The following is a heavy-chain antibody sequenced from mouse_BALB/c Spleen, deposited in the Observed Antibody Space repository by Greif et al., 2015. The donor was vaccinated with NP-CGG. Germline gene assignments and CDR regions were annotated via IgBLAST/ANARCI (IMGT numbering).Heavy chain of an antibody. Sequence: VHLVESGAELVRPGTSVKISCKASGYTFTNYWLGWVKQRPGRGLEWIGDIYPGGGYTNYNEKFKGKATLTADTSSSTAYMQLSSLTSEDSAVYFCARRDSLLRPHFDYWGQGTTLTVSS. CDR3: ARRDSLLRPHFDY. D-gene: IGHD1-2*01. V-gene: IGHV1-63*02. J-gene: IGHJ2*01. CDR2: IYPGGGYT. CDR1: GYTFTNYW.